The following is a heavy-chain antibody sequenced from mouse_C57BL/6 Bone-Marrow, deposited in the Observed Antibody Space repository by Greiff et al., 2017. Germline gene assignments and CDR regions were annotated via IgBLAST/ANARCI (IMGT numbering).Heavy chain of an antibody. CDR2: IYWDDDK. V-gene: IGHV8-12*01. D-gene: IGHD1-1*01. J-gene: IGHJ1*03. Sequence: QVTLKVSGPGILQSSQTLSLTCSFSGFSLSTSGMGVSWIRQPSGKGLEWLAHIYWDDDKRYNPSLKSRLTISKDTSRNQVFLKITSVDTADTATYDCARSYGSSTSGVPYWYVDVWGTGTTVTVSS. CDR3: ARSYGSSTSGVPYWYVDV. CDR1: GFSLSTSGMG.